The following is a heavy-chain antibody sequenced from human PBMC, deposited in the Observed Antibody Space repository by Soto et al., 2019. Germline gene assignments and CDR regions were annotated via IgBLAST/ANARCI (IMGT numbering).Heavy chain of an antibody. CDR1: GGSISNNNW. Sequence: SDTLSLTCTVSGGSISNNNWWSWVRQPPGKGLEWIGEIYHSGSTDYNPSLKSRVTISVDESKNQFSLKLGSVTAADTGVYYCARDSWWERRLFGYWGQGTLVTVSS. CDR3: ARDSWWERRLFGY. CDR2: IYHSGST. D-gene: IGHD1-26*01. J-gene: IGHJ4*02. V-gene: IGHV4-4*02.